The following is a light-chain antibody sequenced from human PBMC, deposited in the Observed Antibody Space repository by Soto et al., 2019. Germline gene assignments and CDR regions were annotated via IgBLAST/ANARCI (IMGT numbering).Light chain of an antibody. CDR3: QQRSNWPGFT. CDR1: QSVSSY. Sequence: EIVLTQSPGTLSLSTGERATLSCRASQSVSSYLAWYQQKPGQAPRLLIYDASNRATGIPARFSGSGSGTDFTLTISSLEPEDFAVYYCQQRSNWPGFTFGPGTKVDT. CDR2: DAS. J-gene: IGKJ3*01. V-gene: IGKV3-11*01.